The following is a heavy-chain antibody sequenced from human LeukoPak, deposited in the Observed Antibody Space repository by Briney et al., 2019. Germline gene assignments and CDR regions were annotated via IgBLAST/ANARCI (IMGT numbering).Heavy chain of an antibody. CDR3: ARARQTSPFQALLSYGSGSRSWDTYYYGMDV. V-gene: IGHV1-2*04. J-gene: IGHJ6*02. CDR1: GYTFTGYY. D-gene: IGHD3-10*01. CDR2: INPNSGGT. Sequence: ASVKVSCKASGYTFTGYYIHWVRQAPGQGLEWMGWINPNSGGTNYAQKFQGWVTMTRDTSISTAYMELSRLRSDDTAVYYCARARQTSPFQALLSYGSGSRSWDTYYYGMDVWGQGTTVTVSS.